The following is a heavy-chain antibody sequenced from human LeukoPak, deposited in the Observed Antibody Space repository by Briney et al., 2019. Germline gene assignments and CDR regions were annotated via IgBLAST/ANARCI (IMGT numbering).Heavy chain of an antibody. Sequence: GGSLRLSCVASGFTFSKASMNWVRQAPGKGLEWVGRIKNKTEGGTTQYAAPVKGRFTISRDDSKKTLYLQMNSLKSEDTALYYCAAGQGAAPRWGQGTLVIVSS. CDR2: IKNKTEGGTT. CDR3: AAGQGAAPR. D-gene: IGHD1-26*01. V-gene: IGHV3-15*01. CDR1: GFTFSKAS. J-gene: IGHJ4*02.